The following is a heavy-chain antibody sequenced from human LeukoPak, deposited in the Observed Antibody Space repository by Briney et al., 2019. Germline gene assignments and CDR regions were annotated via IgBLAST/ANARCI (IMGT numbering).Heavy chain of an antibody. CDR3: AKTYSSDYSYYFDY. CDR1: GFTFSSYW. CDR2: ISSSGGRT. D-gene: IGHD3-22*01. Sequence: GGSLRLSCAASGFTFSSYWMSWVRQAPGKGLEWVSAISSSGGRTYYADSVKGRFTVSRDNSKSTLYLQMNSLRAEDTAVYYCAKTYSSDYSYYFDYWGQGTLVTVSS. J-gene: IGHJ4*02. V-gene: IGHV3-23*01.